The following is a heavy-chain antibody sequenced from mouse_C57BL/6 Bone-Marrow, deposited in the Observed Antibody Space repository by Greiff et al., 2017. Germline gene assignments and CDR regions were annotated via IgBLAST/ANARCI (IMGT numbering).Heavy chain of an antibody. J-gene: IGHJ4*01. D-gene: IGHD2-4*01. CDR1: GYSITSDY. CDR3: ASTMITAYYYAMDY. CDR2: ISYSGST. Sequence: EVKVVESGPGLAKPSQTLSLTCSVTGYSITSDYWNWIRKFPGNKLEYMGYISYSGSTYYNPSLKSRISITRDTSKNQYYLQLNSVTTEDTATYYCASTMITAYYYAMDYWGQGTSVTVSS. V-gene: IGHV3-8*01.